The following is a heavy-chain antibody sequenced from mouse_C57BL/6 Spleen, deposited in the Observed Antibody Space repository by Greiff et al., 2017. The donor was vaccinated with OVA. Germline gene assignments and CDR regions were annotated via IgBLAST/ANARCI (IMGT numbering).Heavy chain of an antibody. V-gene: IGHV1-50*01. CDR1: GYTFTSYW. CDR2: IDPSDSYT. J-gene: IGHJ3*01. Sequence: QVQLQQPGAELVKPGASVKLSCKASGYTFTSYWMQWVKQRPGQGLEWIGEIDPSDSYTNYNQKLKGKATLTVDTSSSTAYMQLSSLTSEDSAVYYCARKGDSYYFSWIAYWGQGTLVTVSA. CDR3: ARKGDSYYFSWIAY. D-gene: IGHD2-12*01.